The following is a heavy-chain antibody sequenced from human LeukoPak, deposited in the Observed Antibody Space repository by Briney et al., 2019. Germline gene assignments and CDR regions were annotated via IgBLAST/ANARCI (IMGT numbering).Heavy chain of an antibody. V-gene: IGHV3-53*01. CDR2: IYSGGGT. Sequence: GGSLRLSCAASGFTVSSNYMSWVRQAPGKGLEWVSVIYSGGGTYYADSVKGRFTISRDNSKNTLYLQMNSLRAEDTAVYYCAKDKSSGWYFDYWGQGTLVTVSS. D-gene: IGHD6-19*01. CDR1: GFTVSSNY. J-gene: IGHJ4*02. CDR3: AKDKSSGWYFDY.